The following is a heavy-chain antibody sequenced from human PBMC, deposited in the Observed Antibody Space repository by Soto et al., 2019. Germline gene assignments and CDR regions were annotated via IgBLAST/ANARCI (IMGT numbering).Heavy chain of an antibody. V-gene: IGHV1-69*01. D-gene: IGHD3-22*01. CDR3: ARVGDAHYYYDSSGYLDY. CDR2: IIPIFGTA. CDR1: GGTFSSYA. Sequence: QVQLVQSGAEVKKPGSSVKVSCKASGGTFSSYAISWVRQAPGQGLEWMGGIIPIFGTANYAQKFQGRVTITADESTSTAYMELSSLRSEDTAVYYCARVGDAHYYYDSSGYLDYWGQGTLVTVSS. J-gene: IGHJ4*02.